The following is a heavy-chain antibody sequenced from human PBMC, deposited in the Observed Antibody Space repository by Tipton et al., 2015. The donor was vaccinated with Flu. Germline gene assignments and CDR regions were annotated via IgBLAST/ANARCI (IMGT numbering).Heavy chain of an antibody. J-gene: IGHJ6*02. CDR2: IYYSGST. V-gene: IGHV4-59*08. Sequence: TLSLTCTVSGGSISSYYWSWIRQPPGKGLEWIGYIYYSGSTNSNPSLKSRVTISVDTSKNQFSLKLSSLTAADTAVYYCARDSAAHYGMDVWGQGTTVTVSS. CDR3: ARDSAAHYGMDV. D-gene: IGHD6-13*01. CDR1: GGSISSYY.